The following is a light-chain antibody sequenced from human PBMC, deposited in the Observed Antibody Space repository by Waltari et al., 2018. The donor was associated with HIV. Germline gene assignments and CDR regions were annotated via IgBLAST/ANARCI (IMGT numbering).Light chain of an antibody. Sequence: QPVLTQPPSASASLGASVTLTCTLSSGYSNYKVDWYQQRPGTGPRFVMRVGMGGIGGSKRDCIPDRFSVVGSGLNRYLTIKNIQEEDESDYHCGADHGSGSNFVYVFGIGTKVTVL. CDR3: GADHGSGSNFVYV. J-gene: IGLJ1*01. V-gene: IGLV9-49*01. CDR2: VGMGGIGG. CDR1: SGYSNYK.